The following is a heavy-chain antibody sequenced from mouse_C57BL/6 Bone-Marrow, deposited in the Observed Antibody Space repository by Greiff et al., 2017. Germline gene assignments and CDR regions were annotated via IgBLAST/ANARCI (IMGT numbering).Heavy chain of an antibody. CDR1: GYTFTSYW. D-gene: IGHD2-5*01. CDR2: IYPGNSDT. CDR3: TRGYSNYVLYAMDY. V-gene: IGHV1-5*01. J-gene: IGHJ4*01. Sequence: VQLQQSGTVLARPGASVKMSCKTSGYTFTSYWMHWVKQRPGQGLEWIGAIYPGNSDTSYNQKFKGKAKLTAVTSASTAYMELSSLTTEDSAVYYCTRGYSNYVLYAMDYWGQGTSVTVSS.